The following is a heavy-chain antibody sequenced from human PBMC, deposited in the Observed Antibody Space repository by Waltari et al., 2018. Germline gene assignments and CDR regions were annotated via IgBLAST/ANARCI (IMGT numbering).Heavy chain of an antibody. D-gene: IGHD3-10*01. CDR2: IDNSGNT. CDR1: GASISTAGYH. V-gene: IGHV4-31*03. Sequence: QVQLLESGPGLVKPSQTLSLTCTVSGASISTAGYHWTWIRQQPGKGLEWIGYIDNSGNTYFNMSFKSRITVSGDTSKSQFSLRMHSVTTADTAVYFCAAGQGFGEVGIPPRHYWGPGTLVTVSS. CDR3: AAGQGFGEVGIPPRHY. J-gene: IGHJ4*02.